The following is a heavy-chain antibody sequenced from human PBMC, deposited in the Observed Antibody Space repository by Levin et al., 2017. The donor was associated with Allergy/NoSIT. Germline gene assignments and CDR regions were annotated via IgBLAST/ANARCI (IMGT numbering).Heavy chain of an antibody. CDR3: ARRFCSGDICHSGCHDMDV. V-gene: IGHV4-59*08. D-gene: IGHD2-15*01. J-gene: IGHJ6*02. Sequence: SQTLSLTCTVSGASLSSYYWSWVRPTPGKGLEWIGYIYNSGSTKYNPSLTSRATISVHTSKNQFSLTLNSVTAADTAVYYCARRFCSGDICHSGCHDMDVWGQGTTVTVSS. CDR1: GASLSSYY. CDR2: IYNSGST.